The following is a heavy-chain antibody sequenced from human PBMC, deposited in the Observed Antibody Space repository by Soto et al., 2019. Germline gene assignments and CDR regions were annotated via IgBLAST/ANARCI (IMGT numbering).Heavy chain of an antibody. Sequence: ASVKVSCKASGYTFTSYYMHWVRQAPGQGLEWMGIINPSGGSTSYAQKFQGRVTMTRDTSTSTVYMELSSLRSEDTAVYYCAREGHSYGYYYYGMHVCVKGTTVT. J-gene: IGHJ6*04. CDR3: AREGHSYGYYYYGMHV. CDR1: GYTFTSYY. V-gene: IGHV1-46*01. D-gene: IGHD5-18*01. CDR2: INPSGGST.